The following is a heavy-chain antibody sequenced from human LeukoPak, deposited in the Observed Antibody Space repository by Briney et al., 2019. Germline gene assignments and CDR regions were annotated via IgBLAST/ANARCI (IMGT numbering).Heavy chain of an antibody. Sequence: SETLSLTCTVSGGSISNYYWSWIRQPPGKGLEWIGHFYYSGSTNYNPSLKSRVTISVDTSKNQFSLKLSSLTAADTAMYFCARGSLNYYDSSGYFPWGQGTLVTVSS. D-gene: IGHD3-22*01. CDR1: GGSISNYY. CDR2: FYYSGST. CDR3: ARGSLNYYDSSGYFP. V-gene: IGHV4-59*01. J-gene: IGHJ5*02.